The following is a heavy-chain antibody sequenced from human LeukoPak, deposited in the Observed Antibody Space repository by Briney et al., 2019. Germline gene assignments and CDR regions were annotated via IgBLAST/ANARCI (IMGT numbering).Heavy chain of an antibody. CDR1: GYTFTGYY. J-gene: IGHJ5*02. CDR2: INPNSGGT. D-gene: IGHD3-10*01. Sequence: ASVKVSCKASGYTFTGYYMHWVRQAPGQGLEWMGWINPNSGGTNYAQKFQGRVTMTRDTSISTAYMELSRLRSDDTAVYYCARAMVRGVIWFWFDPWGQGTLVTVSS. CDR3: ARAMVRGVIWFWFDP. V-gene: IGHV1-2*02.